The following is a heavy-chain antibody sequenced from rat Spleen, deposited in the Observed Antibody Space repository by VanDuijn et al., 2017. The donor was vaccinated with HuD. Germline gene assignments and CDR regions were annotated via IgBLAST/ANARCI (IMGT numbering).Heavy chain of an antibody. V-gene: IGHV5-25*01. D-gene: IGHD1-5*01. CDR1: GLSFSNYD. CDR3: ARQGTTLYNWFAY. CDR2: INTGGGNT. Sequence: EVQLVESGGGLVQPGRSLKLSCAASGLSFSNYDMAWVRQAPTKGLEWVAYINTGGGNTYYRDSVRGRFTISRNNAKSTLYLQMDSLMSEDTATYYCARQGTTLYNWFAYWGQGTLVTVSS. J-gene: IGHJ3*01.